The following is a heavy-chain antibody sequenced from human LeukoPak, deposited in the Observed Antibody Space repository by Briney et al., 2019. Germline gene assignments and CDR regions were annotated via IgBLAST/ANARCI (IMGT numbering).Heavy chain of an antibody. V-gene: IGHV3-74*01. CDR1: GFTFSSYW. D-gene: IGHD6-19*01. J-gene: IGHJ5*02. CDR3: ARGRGWVAVAGNWFDP. Sequence: PGGSLRLSCAASGFTFSSYWMHWVRQAPGKGLVWVSRINSDGSSTSYADPVKGRFTISRDNAKNTLYLQMNSLRAEDTAVYYCARGRGWVAVAGNWFDPWGQGTLVTVSS. CDR2: INSDGSST.